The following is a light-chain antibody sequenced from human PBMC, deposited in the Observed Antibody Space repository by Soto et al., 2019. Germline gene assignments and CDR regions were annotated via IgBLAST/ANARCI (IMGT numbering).Light chain of an antibody. V-gene: IGKV1-5*03. CDR3: QQYNSYPLT. CDR1: QSIGSW. Sequence: DIQMTQSPSTLSASVGDRVTITCRASQSIGSWLAWYQQKPGKAPKVLIYKASSLESGVPSRFSGSGSGTEFNLTISSLQPDDCATYHGQQYNSYPLTFGGGTKVEIK. J-gene: IGKJ4*01. CDR2: KAS.